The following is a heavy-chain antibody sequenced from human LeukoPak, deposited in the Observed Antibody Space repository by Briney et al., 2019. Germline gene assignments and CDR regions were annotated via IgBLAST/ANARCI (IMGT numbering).Heavy chain of an antibody. D-gene: IGHD2-15*01. CDR1: VFTFDDDG. Sequence: PGGCLRLSXVASVFTFDDDGMSWVRQAPGKGLEWDSGINWNGASTCYADSVKGRVTISRDNAKNSLYLSMYSLCAQYTSLYFWVRGASSYCRGGGCYSGDSFDIWGQGTMVTVSS. CDR2: INWNGAST. CDR3: VRGASSYCRGGGCYSGDSFDI. V-gene: IGHV3-20*03. J-gene: IGHJ3*02.